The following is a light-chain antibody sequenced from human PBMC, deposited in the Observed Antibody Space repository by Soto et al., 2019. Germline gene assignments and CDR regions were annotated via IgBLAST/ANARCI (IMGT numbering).Light chain of an antibody. Sequence: EIVLTQSPATLSLSPGERATLSCRASQSISSQLAWYQQKPGQAPRLLIHDASNRATGIPARFSGSGSGTEFTLTISSLQSEDVAVYYCQQRSNWPSITFGQGTRLEIK. CDR1: QSISSQ. J-gene: IGKJ5*01. CDR3: QQRSNWPSIT. CDR2: DAS. V-gene: IGKV3-11*01.